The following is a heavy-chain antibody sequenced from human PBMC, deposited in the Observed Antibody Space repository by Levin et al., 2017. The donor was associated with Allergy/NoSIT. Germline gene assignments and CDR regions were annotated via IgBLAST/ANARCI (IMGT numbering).Heavy chain of an antibody. CDR1: GSTARSNL. CDR3: ARVTAYYFDY. CDR2: IYSGGST. Sequence: GESLKISCADDGSTARSNLMSGVCQVQGKGLEWVSVIYSGGSTYYTDSVKGRFTISRDNSKSTLYLQMNSLRAEDTAVYYCARVTAYYFDYWGQGTLVTVSS. J-gene: IGHJ4*02. V-gene: IGHV3-53*01.